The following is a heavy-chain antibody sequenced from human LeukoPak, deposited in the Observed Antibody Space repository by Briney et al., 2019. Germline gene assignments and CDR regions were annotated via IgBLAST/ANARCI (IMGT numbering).Heavy chain of an antibody. D-gene: IGHD6-13*01. CDR3: ARERYASGWSWFDP. Sequence: GGSLRLSCAASGFTFSSYATHWVRQAPGKGLEWVAVISYDGSNEYYADSVKGRFTISRDNAKNTLHLQMNSLRAGDTAVYYCARERYASGWSWFDPWGQGTLVTVSS. CDR1: GFTFSSYA. V-gene: IGHV3-30-3*01. CDR2: ISYDGSNE. J-gene: IGHJ5*02.